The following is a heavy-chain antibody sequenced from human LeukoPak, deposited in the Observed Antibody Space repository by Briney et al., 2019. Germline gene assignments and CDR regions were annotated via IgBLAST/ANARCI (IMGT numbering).Heavy chain of an antibody. CDR3: ARDTPDSAFDI. Sequence: GGSLRLSCAASGFTFSSFWMSWVRQAPEEGLEWVANINQDGSGKYYVDSVKGRFTISRDNAKSSLYLQMNSLRAEDTALYHCARDTPDSAFDIWGQGTMVTVSS. CDR2: INQDGSGK. V-gene: IGHV3-7*03. CDR1: GFTFSSFW. D-gene: IGHD3-22*01. J-gene: IGHJ3*02.